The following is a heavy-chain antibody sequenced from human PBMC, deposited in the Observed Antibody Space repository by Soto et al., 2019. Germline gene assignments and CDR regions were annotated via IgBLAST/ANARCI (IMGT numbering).Heavy chain of an antibody. D-gene: IGHD5-12*01. Sequence: QVHLQESGPGLLKPSETLSLTCSVSGGPIRSYYLSWVRQAPGKGLAWIAYIAYTGITGYNPSLRSRVTISGDTSQKVFSLKMTSVTAADTAVYYCSREGFSGYEALDYWGQGILVTVSS. CDR2: IAYTGIT. CDR1: GGPIRSYY. V-gene: IGHV4-59*01. J-gene: IGHJ4*02. CDR3: SREGFSGYEALDY.